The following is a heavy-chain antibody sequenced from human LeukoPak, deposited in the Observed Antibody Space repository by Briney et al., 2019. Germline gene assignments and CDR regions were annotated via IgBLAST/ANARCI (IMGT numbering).Heavy chain of an antibody. CDR3: AKDLKSGRAVADAFDI. D-gene: IGHD6-19*01. J-gene: IGHJ3*02. Sequence: QTGGSLRLSCAASGFTFSSYAMSWVRQAPGKGLEWVSAISGSGGSTYYADSVKGRFTISRDNSKNTLYLQMNSLRAEDTAVYYCAKDLKSGRAVADAFDIWGQGTMVTVSS. CDR1: GFTFSSYA. CDR2: ISGSGGST. V-gene: IGHV3-23*01.